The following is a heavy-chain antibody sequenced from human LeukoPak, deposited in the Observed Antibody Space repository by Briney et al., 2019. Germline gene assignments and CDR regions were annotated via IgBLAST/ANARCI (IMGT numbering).Heavy chain of an antibody. D-gene: IGHD7-27*01. V-gene: IGHV4-59*02. CDR3: ASRKLGNDY. CDR2: IYYTGT. J-gene: IGHJ4*02. Sequence: SETLSLTCTVSGGSVTDYYWSWIRQSPGKGLEWIGYIYYTGTSYNPSFKSRVTISADTSKNQFSLKLISVTAADTAVYYCASRKLGNDYWGQGTLVTVSS. CDR1: GGSVTDYY.